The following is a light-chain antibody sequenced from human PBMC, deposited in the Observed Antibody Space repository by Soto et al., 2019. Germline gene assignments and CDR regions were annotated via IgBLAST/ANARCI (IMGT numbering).Light chain of an antibody. CDR2: GNT. CDR1: SSNIGAGYD. V-gene: IGLV1-40*01. J-gene: IGLJ1*01. Sequence: QAVVTQPPSVSGAPGQRVTISCTGSSSNIGAGYDVHWYQQLPGTAPKLLIYGNTNRPSGVTDRFSGSKAGTSASLASTGLQDEDESDYYCQSYDSSLSGYVFGTGTKLTVL. CDR3: QSYDSSLSGYV.